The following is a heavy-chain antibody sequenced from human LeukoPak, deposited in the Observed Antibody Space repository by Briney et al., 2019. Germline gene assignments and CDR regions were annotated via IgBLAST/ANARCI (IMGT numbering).Heavy chain of an antibody. V-gene: IGHV7-4-1*02. CDR3: ARVGRDSSGYYSVDY. CDR1: GYTFTSYY. Sequence: ASVKVSCKASGYTFTSYYMHWVRQAPGQGLEWMGWINTNTGNPTYAQGFTGRFVFSLDTSVSTAYLQISSLKAEDTAVYYCARVGRDSSGYYSVDYWGQGTLVTVSS. D-gene: IGHD3-22*01. J-gene: IGHJ4*02. CDR2: INTNTGNP.